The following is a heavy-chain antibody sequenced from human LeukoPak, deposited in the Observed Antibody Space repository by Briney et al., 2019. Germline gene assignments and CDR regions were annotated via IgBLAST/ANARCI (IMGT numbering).Heavy chain of an antibody. V-gene: IGHV1-2*02. CDR1: GYTFTGYY. CDR2: IHPNNGGT. J-gene: IGHJ4*02. D-gene: IGHD7-27*01. Sequence: ASVKVSCKASGYTFTGYYMHWVRQAPGQGLEWMGWIHPNNGGTKYAQKFQGRVTMTRDTSINTDYMELSRLRSDDTALYYCTRDGFSGAAFDYWGQGTLVTVSS. CDR3: TRDGFSGAAFDY.